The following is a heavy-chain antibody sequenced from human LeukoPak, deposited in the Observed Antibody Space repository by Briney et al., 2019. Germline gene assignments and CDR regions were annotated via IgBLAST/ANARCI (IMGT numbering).Heavy chain of an antibody. V-gene: IGHV1-8*03. J-gene: IGHJ4*02. CDR2: MNPNSGNT. D-gene: IGHD2-2*01. CDR1: GYTFTSYD. Sequence: ASVKVSCKASGYTFTSYDINWVRQATGQGLEWMGWMNPNSGNTGYAQKFQGRVTITRNTSISTAYMELSSLRSEDTAVYYCAKEPYCSSTSCPFDYWGQGTLVTVSS. CDR3: AKEPYCSSTSCPFDY.